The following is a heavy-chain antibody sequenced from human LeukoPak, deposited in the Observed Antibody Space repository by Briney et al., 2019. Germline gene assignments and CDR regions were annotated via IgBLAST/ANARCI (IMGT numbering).Heavy chain of an antibody. D-gene: IGHD6-19*01. J-gene: IGHJ4*02. CDR1: GGSISSSNYY. CDR3: ARHASVDGNWPRPLDY. V-gene: IGHV4-39*01. Sequence: PSETLSLTCTVSGGSISSSNYYWGWIRQPPGKGLEWIGNIHYSGSTYYKPSLKTRVTISVDTSKNQFSLKLTSVTAADTAVYYCARHASVDGNWPRPLDYWGQGSLVTVSS. CDR2: IHYSGST.